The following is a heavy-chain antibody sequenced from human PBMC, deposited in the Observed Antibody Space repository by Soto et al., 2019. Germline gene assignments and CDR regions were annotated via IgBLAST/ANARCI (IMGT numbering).Heavy chain of an antibody. CDR3: ARDRSDGHYLYYGMDV. CDR2: IWYDGSKE. D-gene: IGHD3-10*01. Sequence: GGSLRLSCAASGLPFNRNGMHWVRQAPGKGLEWVAVIWYDGSKEYYSDSVKGRFTISRDNSKNMLYLQMNSVRVEDTAVYFCARDRSDGHYLYYGMDVWGQGNTVTVSS. V-gene: IGHV3-33*01. J-gene: IGHJ6*02. CDR1: GLPFNRNG.